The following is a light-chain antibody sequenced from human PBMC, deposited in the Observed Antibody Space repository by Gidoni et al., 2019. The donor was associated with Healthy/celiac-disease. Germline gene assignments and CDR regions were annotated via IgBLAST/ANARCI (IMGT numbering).Light chain of an antibody. J-gene: IGKJ1*01. Sequence: DIQMTQSPSTLSASVGDRVTITCRASQSISSWLAWYQQKPGKAPKLLIDKASSLESGVPSRFSGSGSGTEFTLTISSLQPDDFATYYCQRYNSYGTFGQGTKVEIK. CDR3: QRYNSYGT. CDR1: QSISSW. CDR2: KAS. V-gene: IGKV1-5*03.